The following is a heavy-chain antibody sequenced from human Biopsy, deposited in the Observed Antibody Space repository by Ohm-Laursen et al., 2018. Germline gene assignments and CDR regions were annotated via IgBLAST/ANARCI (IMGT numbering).Heavy chain of an antibody. Sequence: PSQPLSLTCAVSGGSISNYFWTCIRQPPGKGLEWIGYFRFEDRNSYNSSLKRRVTISADTSKNQFSLRLSPVTAADTAGYYCALGGGSYVNFDYWGQGTLVTVSS. J-gene: IGHJ4*02. CDR1: GGSISNYF. V-gene: IGHV4-59*01. CDR2: FRFEDRN. D-gene: IGHD3-10*01. CDR3: ALGGGSYVNFDY.